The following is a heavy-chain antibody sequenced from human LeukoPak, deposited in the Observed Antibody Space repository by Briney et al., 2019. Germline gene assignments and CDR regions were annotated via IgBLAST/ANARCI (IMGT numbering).Heavy chain of an antibody. V-gene: IGHV3-23*01. CDR2: ITGNGRGT. CDR1: GFTFSSYA. CDR3: GMDPNGDYVGAFDF. J-gene: IGHJ3*01. Sequence: PGGSLRLSCAASGFTFSSYAMTCVRQAPGKGLEWVSSITGNGRGTSYGDSVRGRFTVSRDNSKNTLYLQMNSLRAEDTALYYCGMDPNGDYVGAFDFWGQGTLVSVSS. D-gene: IGHD4-17*01.